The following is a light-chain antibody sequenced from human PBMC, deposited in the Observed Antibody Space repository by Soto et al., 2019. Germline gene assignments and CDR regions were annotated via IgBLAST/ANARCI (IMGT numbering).Light chain of an antibody. CDR3: SSYTSSRTNVV. V-gene: IGLV2-14*01. J-gene: IGLJ2*01. CDR2: EVN. CDR1: SSDVGGYNY. Sequence: QSVLTQPASVSGSPGLSITISCTGTSSDVGGYNYVSWYQQHPGKAPKLMIYEVNNRPSGVSNRFSGSKSGNTASLTISWLQAEDEADYYCSSYTSSRTNVVVGGGTQLTVL.